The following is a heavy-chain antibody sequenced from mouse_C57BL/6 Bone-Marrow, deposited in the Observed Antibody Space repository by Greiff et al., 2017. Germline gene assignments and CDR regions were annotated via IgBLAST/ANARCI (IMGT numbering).Heavy chain of an antibody. J-gene: IGHJ4*01. CDR3: ARCDYDYAMDY. D-gene: IGHD2-4*01. CDR2: INPGSGGT. V-gene: IGHV1-54*01. CDR1: GYAFTNYL. Sequence: VQLQQSGAELVRPGPSVKVSCKASGYAFTNYLIEWVKQRPGQGLEWIGVINPGSGGTNYNEKFKGKETLTADKSSSTAYMQLSSLTSEDSAVYFCARCDYDYAMDYWGQGTSVTVSS.